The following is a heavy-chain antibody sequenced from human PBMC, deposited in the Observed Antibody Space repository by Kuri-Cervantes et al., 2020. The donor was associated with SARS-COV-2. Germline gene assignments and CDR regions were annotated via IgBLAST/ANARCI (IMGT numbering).Heavy chain of an antibody. J-gene: IGHJ3*02. Sequence: SVKVSCKASGGTFSSYTISWVRQAPGQGLEWMGGIIPIFGTANYAQKFQGRVTITADKSTSTAYMELSSLRAEDTAVYYCAKDCHPTIFGVVALDAFDIWGQGTMVTVSS. CDR3: AKDCHPTIFGVVALDAFDI. D-gene: IGHD3-3*01. CDR2: IIPIFGTA. CDR1: GGTFSSYT. V-gene: IGHV1-69*06.